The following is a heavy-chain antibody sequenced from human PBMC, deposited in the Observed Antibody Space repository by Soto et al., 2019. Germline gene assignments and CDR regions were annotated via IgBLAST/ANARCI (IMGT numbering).Heavy chain of an antibody. J-gene: IGHJ6*02. CDR2: ISSSSYI. CDR3: ARDLFIVGATHDGMDV. D-gene: IGHD1-26*01. CDR1: GFTFSSYS. V-gene: IGHV3-21*01. Sequence: PGGSLRLSCAASGFTFSSYSMNWVRQAPGKGLEWVSSISSSSYIYYADSVKGRFTISRDNAKNSLYLQMNSLRAEDTAVYYCARDLFIVGATHDGMDVWGQGTTVTVSS.